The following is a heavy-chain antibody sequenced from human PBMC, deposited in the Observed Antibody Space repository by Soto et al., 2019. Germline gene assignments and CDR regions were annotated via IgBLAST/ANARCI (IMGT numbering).Heavy chain of an antibody. Sequence: EVQLSESGGGLIQPGGSLRLSCAASGFTFDNYAMSWVRQAPGKGLEWVSAISSSGGSIYYPDSVKGRFTISRDNSKSTLCLQMNSLRVEDTAIYYCAKMGNSSCYARIDSWGQGTLVTVSS. V-gene: IGHV3-23*01. CDR3: AKMGNSSCYARIDS. D-gene: IGHD2-2*01. J-gene: IGHJ4*02. CDR1: GFTFDNYA. CDR2: ISSSGGSI.